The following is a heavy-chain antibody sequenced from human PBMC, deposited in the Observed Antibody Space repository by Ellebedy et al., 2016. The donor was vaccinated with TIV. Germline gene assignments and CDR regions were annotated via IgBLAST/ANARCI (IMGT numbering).Heavy chain of an antibody. CDR1: GGSFSGYY. CDR2: INHSGST. CDR3: ARGLVDYGDFYRFPIFLFDY. D-gene: IGHD4-17*01. V-gene: IGHV4-34*01. J-gene: IGHJ4*02. Sequence: GSLRLSCAVYGGSFSGYYWSWIRQPPGKGLEWIGEINHSGSTNYNPSLKSRVTISVDTSKNQFSLKLSSVTAADTAVYYCARGLVDYGDFYRFPIFLFDYWGQGTLVTVSS.